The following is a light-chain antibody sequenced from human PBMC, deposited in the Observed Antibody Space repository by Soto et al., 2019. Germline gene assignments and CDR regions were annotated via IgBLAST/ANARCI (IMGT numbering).Light chain of an antibody. CDR1: QGVSRK. J-gene: IGKJ4*01. CDR3: QQYGGSPLVT. CDR2: GAS. V-gene: IGKV3-15*01. Sequence: DIVMTQSPATLSVAPGERVTFSCRASQGVSRKLAWYQHKPGQAPRLLISGASTGATGIPARFSGSGSGTEFTLTISSLQSEDCAIYYCQQYGGSPLVTFGGGTKVEIK.